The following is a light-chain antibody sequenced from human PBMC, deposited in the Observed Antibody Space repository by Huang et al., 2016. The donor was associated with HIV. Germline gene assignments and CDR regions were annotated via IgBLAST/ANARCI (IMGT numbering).Light chain of an antibody. J-gene: IGKJ1*01. CDR2: GAS. Sequence: EIVMTQSPATLSVSPGERATLSCRASQSVYSNLAWYQQKPGQAPRLLVFGASTRATDIPARFSGSGSGTEFSLTINSLQSEDFAVYYRQQYNDWPPWTFGQGTKVEIK. V-gene: IGKV3-15*01. CDR3: QQYNDWPPWT. CDR1: QSVYSN.